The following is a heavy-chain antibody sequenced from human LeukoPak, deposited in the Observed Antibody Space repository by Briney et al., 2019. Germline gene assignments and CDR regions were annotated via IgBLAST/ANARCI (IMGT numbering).Heavy chain of an antibody. Sequence: PGGSLRLSCAASGFTFNSYDMSWVRQAPGKGLEWVSTISGSGGSTYYADPVKGRFTISRDNSKNSLYLQMNSLRAEDTAIYYCAEMWGWAEVGDYWGQGTLVTVSS. J-gene: IGHJ4*02. CDR3: AEMWGWAEVGDY. V-gene: IGHV3-23*01. D-gene: IGHD1-26*01. CDR2: ISGSGGST. CDR1: GFTFNSYD.